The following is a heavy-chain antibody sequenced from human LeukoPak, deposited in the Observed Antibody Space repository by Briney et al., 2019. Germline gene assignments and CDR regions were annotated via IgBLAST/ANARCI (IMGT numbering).Heavy chain of an antibody. V-gene: IGHV4-39*01. CDR1: GGSISSSSYY. CDR3: ARQDHDYYESSGYSFKHPLPSDY. J-gene: IGHJ4*02. D-gene: IGHD3-22*01. CDR2: IYYSGST. Sequence: PSETLSLTCTVSGGSISSSSYYWGWIRQPPGKGLEWIGSIYYSGSTFYNTSLKSRITISIDTSKNQFPLKLSSVTAAETAVFYCARQDHDYYESSGYSFKHPLPSDYWGQGTLVTVSS.